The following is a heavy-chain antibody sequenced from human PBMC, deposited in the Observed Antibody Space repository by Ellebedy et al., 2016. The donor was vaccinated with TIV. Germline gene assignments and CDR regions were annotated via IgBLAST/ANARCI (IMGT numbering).Heavy chain of an antibody. CDR1: GYIFTSYY. V-gene: IGHV1-46*01. CDR3: AREGCTNGVCPGGDAFDI. CDR2: VNPVSGSA. Sequence: AASVKVSCKASGYIFTSYYMHWVRQAPGQGLEWMGIVNPVSGSASYAQKFQGRVTMTRDTSTSTVYMELSSLRSEDTAVYYCAREGCTNGVCPGGDAFDIWGHGTMVTVSS. D-gene: IGHD2-8*01. J-gene: IGHJ3*02.